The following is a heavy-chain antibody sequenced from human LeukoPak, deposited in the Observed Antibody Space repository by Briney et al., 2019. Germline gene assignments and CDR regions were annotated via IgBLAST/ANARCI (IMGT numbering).Heavy chain of an antibody. Sequence: GGSLRLSCAASGFTFSSYAMSWVRQAPGKGLEWVSAISGSGGSTYYADSVKGRFTISRDNSKNTLYLQMNSLRAEDTAVYYCARSPPNRYSYGSPHYYFDYWGQGTLVTVSS. CDR3: ARSPPNRYSYGSPHYYFDY. V-gene: IGHV3-23*01. CDR1: GFTFSSYA. D-gene: IGHD5-18*01. CDR2: ISGSGGST. J-gene: IGHJ4*02.